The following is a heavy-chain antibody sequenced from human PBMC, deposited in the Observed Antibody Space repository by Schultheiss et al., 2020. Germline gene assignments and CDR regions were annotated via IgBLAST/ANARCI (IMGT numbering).Heavy chain of an antibody. CDR3: ARGNSYGMGV. J-gene: IGHJ6*02. V-gene: IGHV3-30*03. CDR2: ISYDGSNK. Sequence: GGSLRLSCAASGFTFSSYGMHWVRQAPGKGLEWVAVISYDGSNKYYADSVKGRFTISRDNAKNTLYLQMNSLRAEDTAVYYCARGNSYGMGVWGQGTPVTVSS. CDR1: GFTFSSYG.